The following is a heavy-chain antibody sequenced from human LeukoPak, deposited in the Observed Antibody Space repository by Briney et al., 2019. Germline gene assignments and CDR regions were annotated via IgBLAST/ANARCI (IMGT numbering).Heavy chain of an antibody. D-gene: IGHD1-7*01. CDR2: IDWDGDR. CDR3: ARIAGAATTGNAFDI. J-gene: IGHJ3*02. V-gene: IGHV2-70*11. Sequence: ESGPTLVNPTHTLTLTCTFSGFSLTTTGMCVSWIRQPPGKALEWLARIDWDGDRSYTTSLKTRLTISKDTSKNQVVLTMTNMGPVDTATYYCARIAGAATTGNAFDIWGKGQWSPSPQ. CDR1: GFSLTTTGMC.